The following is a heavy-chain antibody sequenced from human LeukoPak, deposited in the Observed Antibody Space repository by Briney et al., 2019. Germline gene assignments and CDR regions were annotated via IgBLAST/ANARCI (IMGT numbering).Heavy chain of an antibody. CDR1: GGSISSSSYY. CDR3: ARDGGIAVAGTGFDY. J-gene: IGHJ4*02. D-gene: IGHD6-19*01. Sequence: PSETLSLTCTVSGGSISSSSYYWGWIRQPPGKGLEWIGSIYYSGSTYYNPSLKSRVTISVDTSKNQFSLKLSSVTAADTAVYYCARDGGIAVAGTGFDYWGQGTLVTVSS. V-gene: IGHV4-39*07. CDR2: IYYSGST.